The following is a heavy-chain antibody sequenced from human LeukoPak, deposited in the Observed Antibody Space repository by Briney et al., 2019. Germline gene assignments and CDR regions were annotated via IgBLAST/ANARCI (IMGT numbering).Heavy chain of an antibody. Sequence: PGGSLRLSCAASGFSFDVHAMTWVRQAPGKGPEWVATIGGPAETFYADSVRGRFTISRDNSRYTLYLQMNRLRAEDSALHYCAKDWTSHNGVYDCLDFWGQGTQVTVSS. V-gene: IGHV3-23*01. CDR3: AKDWTSHNGVYDCLDF. CDR1: GFSFDVHA. CDR2: IGGPAET. J-gene: IGHJ4*02. D-gene: IGHD3-16*01.